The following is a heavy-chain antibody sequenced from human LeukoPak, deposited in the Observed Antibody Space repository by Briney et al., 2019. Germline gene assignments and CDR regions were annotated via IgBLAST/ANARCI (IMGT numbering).Heavy chain of an antibody. J-gene: IGHJ6*03. CDR3: ARGSLAYYYYSMDV. CDR1: GGSISSYY. Sequence: SSETLSLTCTVSGGSISSYYWSWIRRPPGEGLEWIGYIYYSGTTYYNPSLKSRVTISVDTSKNQFSLKLSSVTAADTAVYYCARGSLAYYYYSMDVWGKGTTVTVSS. D-gene: IGHD3-16*01. CDR2: IYYSGTT. V-gene: IGHV4-59*01.